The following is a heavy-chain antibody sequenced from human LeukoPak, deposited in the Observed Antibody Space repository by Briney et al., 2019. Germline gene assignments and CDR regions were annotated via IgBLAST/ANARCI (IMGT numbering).Heavy chain of an antibody. J-gene: IGHJ6*03. Sequence: GGSLRLSCAASGFTLGNYWMHWLRQAPGKGLLWFSRISYDGGSTSYADPVKGRFTISRDNAKNTLYMEMNSLTAEDTAVYYCARGDQYEADCYYYMDVWGKGTTVTVS. V-gene: IGHV3-74*01. CDR1: GFTLGNYW. CDR2: ISYDGGST. CDR3: ARGDQYEADCYYYMDV. D-gene: IGHD2-21*01.